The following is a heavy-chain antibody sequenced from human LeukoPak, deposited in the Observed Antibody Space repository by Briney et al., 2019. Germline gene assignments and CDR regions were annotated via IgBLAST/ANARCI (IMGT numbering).Heavy chain of an antibody. D-gene: IGHD1-26*01. J-gene: IGHJ4*02. V-gene: IGHV3-30*02. CDR2: IQYDASYD. CDR3: AKDFRVGARSFDY. Sequence: RGSLRLSCEASGFTFSSYGMHWVRQTPGKGLEWVSFIQYDASYDLYSDSVRGRFTISRDNSKNILYLQMNSLRTEDSAVYFCAKDFRVGARSFDYWGQGTLVTVSS. CDR1: GFTFSSYG.